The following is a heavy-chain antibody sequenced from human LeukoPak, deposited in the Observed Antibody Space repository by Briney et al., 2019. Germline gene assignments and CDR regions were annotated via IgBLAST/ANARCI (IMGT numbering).Heavy chain of an antibody. Sequence: SWFRQPPGKGLEWIGEIYHSGSTNYNPSLKSRVTISVDKSKNQFSLKLSSVTAADTAVYYCARVGDSSAYYPFDSWGQGTLVTVSS. D-gene: IGHD3-22*01. V-gene: IGHV4-4*02. CDR2: IYHSGST. J-gene: IGHJ4*02. CDR3: ARVGDSSAYYPFDS.